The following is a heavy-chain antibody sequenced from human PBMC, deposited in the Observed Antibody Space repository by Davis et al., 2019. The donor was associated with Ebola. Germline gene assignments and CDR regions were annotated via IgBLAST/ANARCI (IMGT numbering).Heavy chain of an antibody. CDR2: FDPEDGET. CDR3: ATDVWGTGKIAARPIDY. V-gene: IGHV1-24*01. J-gene: IGHJ4*02. D-gene: IGHD6-6*01. CDR1: GYTLTELS. Sequence: ASVKVSCKVSGYTLTELSMHWVRQAPGKGLEWMGGFDPEDGETIYAQKFQGRVTMTEDTSTDTAYMELSSLRSEDTAVYYCATDVWGTGKIAARPIDYWGQGTLVTVSS.